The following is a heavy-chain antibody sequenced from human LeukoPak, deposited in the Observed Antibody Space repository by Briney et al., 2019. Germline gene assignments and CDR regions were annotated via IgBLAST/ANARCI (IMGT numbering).Heavy chain of an antibody. J-gene: IGHJ4*02. Sequence: SETLSLTCTVSGGSISSSSYYWGWIRQPPGKGLEWFGSIYYSASTYYNPSLKSRVTISVDKSKIQFSLNLSSVTAADTAVYHCARAFSSITIIHLFDYWGQGTLVTVSS. CDR3: ARAFSSITIIHLFDY. V-gene: IGHV4-39*01. D-gene: IGHD3-3*01. CDR2: IYYSAST. CDR1: GGSISSSSYY.